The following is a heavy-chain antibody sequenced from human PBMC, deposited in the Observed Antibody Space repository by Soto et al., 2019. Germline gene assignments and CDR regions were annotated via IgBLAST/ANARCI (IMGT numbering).Heavy chain of an antibody. CDR3: ARGRYGEY. CDR1: GYGFTTYG. J-gene: IGHJ4*02. Sequence: QVHLVQSGAEVKKPGASVKVSCKGSGYGFTTYGITWVRQAPGQGLEWMAWISAHNGNTNYAQKLQGRVTVTRDTSERTAYLELGGLRSADTAVHYCARGRYGEYWGQGALVPVSS. V-gene: IGHV1-18*01. CDR2: ISAHNGNT. D-gene: IGHD3-10*01.